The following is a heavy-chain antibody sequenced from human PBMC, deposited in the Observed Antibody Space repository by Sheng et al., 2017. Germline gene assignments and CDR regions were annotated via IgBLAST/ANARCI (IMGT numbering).Heavy chain of an antibody. V-gene: IGHV3-15*01. CDR3: TSHFGRTAEGF. J-gene: IGHJ4*02. CDR1: GFTFSDFW. CDR2: IKSKIDGGGTT. D-gene: IGHD6-13*01. Sequence: EAQLVESGGGLVKPGGSLTLSCAASGFTFSDFWMTWVRRAPGKGLEWVGRIKSKIDGGGTTDYAAPVRGRFSISRDDSKNTLYLRMDMLKSEDTGTYYCTSHFGRTAEGFWGHGXPGHRL.